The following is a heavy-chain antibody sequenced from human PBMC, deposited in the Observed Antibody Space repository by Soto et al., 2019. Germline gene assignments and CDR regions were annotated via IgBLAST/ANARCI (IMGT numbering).Heavy chain of an antibody. CDR3: AKGDCGGDWYGEYFQH. V-gene: IGHV3-23*01. Sequence: EVQLLESGGGLVQPGGSLRLSCAASGFTFSSYAMSWVRQAPGKGLEWVSAISGSGGSTYYADSVKGRFTISRDNSKNTLYLQMTSLRAEDTAVYYCAKGDCGGDWYGEYFQHWGQGTLVTVSS. D-gene: IGHD2-21*02. CDR1: GFTFSSYA. J-gene: IGHJ1*01. CDR2: ISGSGGST.